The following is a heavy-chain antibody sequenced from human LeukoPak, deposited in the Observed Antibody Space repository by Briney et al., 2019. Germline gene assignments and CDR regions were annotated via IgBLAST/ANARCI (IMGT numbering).Heavy chain of an antibody. CDR1: GYPFTSYW. CDR2: IYPGDSET. D-gene: IGHD5-24*01. J-gene: IGHJ4*02. CDR3: ARQATIDYFDY. Sequence: GESLKISCKGSGYPFTSYWIGWVRQMPGKDLEWMGIIYPGDSETRYSPSFQGQVTISVDKSISTAYLQWSSLKASDTAMYYCARQATIDYFDYWGQGTLVTVSS. V-gene: IGHV5-51*01.